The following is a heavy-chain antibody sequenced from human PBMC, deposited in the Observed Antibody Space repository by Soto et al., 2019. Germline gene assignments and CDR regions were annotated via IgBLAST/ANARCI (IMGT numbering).Heavy chain of an antibody. Sequence: ASVKVSCKASGGTFSSYAISWVRQAPGQGLEWMGGIIPIFGTANYAQKFQGRVTITADESASTAYMELSSLRSEDTAVYYCATTYYMNAFDIWGQGTMVTVSS. V-gene: IGHV1-69*13. CDR3: ATTYYMNAFDI. CDR2: IIPIFGTA. CDR1: GGTFSSYA. J-gene: IGHJ3*02. D-gene: IGHD3-10*01.